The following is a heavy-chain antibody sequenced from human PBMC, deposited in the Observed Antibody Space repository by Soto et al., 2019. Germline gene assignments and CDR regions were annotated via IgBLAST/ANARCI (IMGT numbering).Heavy chain of an antibody. CDR1: GGSMSRGYYY. Sequence: TWTVSGGSMSRGYYYGCWIRQHPGKGLEWIGCIYYSGSTDYNPSLKSRITVSVDTSKNQFSLKLDSVTAADTAVYYCARGRRGIDNHMAVCGQGPSVT. CDR2: IYYSGST. J-gene: IGHJ6*02. D-gene: IGHD3-10*01. CDR3: ARGRRGIDNHMAV. V-gene: IGHV4-31*02.